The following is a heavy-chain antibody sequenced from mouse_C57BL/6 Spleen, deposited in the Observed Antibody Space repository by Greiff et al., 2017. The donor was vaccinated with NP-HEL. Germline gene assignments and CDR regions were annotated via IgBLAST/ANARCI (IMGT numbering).Heavy chain of an antibody. CDR1: GFTFSSYA. CDR3: TRDHLFYYGSSYTWFAY. CDR2: ISSGGDYI. Sequence: EVQLVESGEGLVKPGGSLKLSCAASGFTFSSYAMSWVRQTPEKRLEWVAYISSGGDYIYYADTVKGRFTISRDNARNTLYLQMSSLKSEDTAMYYCTRDHLFYYGSSYTWFAYWGQGTLVTVSA. V-gene: IGHV5-9-1*02. D-gene: IGHD1-1*01. J-gene: IGHJ3*01.